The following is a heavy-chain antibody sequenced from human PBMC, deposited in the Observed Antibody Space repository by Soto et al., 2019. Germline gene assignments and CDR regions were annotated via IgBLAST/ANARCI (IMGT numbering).Heavy chain of an antibody. D-gene: IGHD3-9*01. CDR2: IYYSGST. CDR3: ARLNYDILTGYYGEGWFDP. V-gene: IGHV4-59*08. CDR1: GGSISSYY. J-gene: IGHJ5*02. Sequence: QVQLQESGPGLVKPSETLSLTCTVSGGSISSYYWSWIRQPPGKGLEWIGYIYYSGSTNYNPSLKSRVTISVDTSSNRFSLKLSSVTAADTAVYYCARLNYDILTGYYGEGWFDPWGQGTLVTVSS.